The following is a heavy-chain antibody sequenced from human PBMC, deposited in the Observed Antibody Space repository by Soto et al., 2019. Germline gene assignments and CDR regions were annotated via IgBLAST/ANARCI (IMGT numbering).Heavy chain of an antibody. V-gene: IGHV4-30-4*01. J-gene: IGHJ5*02. CDR2: IYHSGST. D-gene: IGHD2-2*01. CDR3: ARGETSRDSRFDP. Sequence: SETLSLTCTVSGGSISSGDYHWSWIRQAPGKGLEWIGYIYHSGSTYSNPSLKSRLIMSVDTSKNQFSLKLRSVTAADTAVYYCARGETSRDSRFDPWGQGTLVTVSS. CDR1: GGSISSGDYH.